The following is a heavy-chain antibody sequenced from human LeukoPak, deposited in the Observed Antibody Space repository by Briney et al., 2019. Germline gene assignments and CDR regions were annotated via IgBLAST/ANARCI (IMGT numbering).Heavy chain of an antibody. CDR3: ARGGWGLAVAGYFDY. CDR2: MSYDGSNE. CDR1: GFTSSTYT. V-gene: IGHV3-30-3*01. Sequence: PGGSLRLSCAASGFTSSTYTMHWVRQAPGKGLEWVAVMSYDGSNESYVDSVKGRFTISRDSSENTLYLQMNSLRSEDTAVYYCARGGWGLAVAGYFDYWGQGTLVTVSS. D-gene: IGHD6-19*01. J-gene: IGHJ4*02.